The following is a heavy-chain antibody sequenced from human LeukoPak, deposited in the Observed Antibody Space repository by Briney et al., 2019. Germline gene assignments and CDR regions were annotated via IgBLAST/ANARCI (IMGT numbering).Heavy chain of an antibody. Sequence: GGSLRLSCAASGFTFSSYWMSWVRQAPGKGLEWVANIKQDGSEKYYEDSVKGRFTISRDNAKNSLYLQMNSLRAEDTAVYYCAVQAYRGYFDYWGQGTLVTVSS. V-gene: IGHV3-7*01. D-gene: IGHD1-26*01. CDR2: IKQDGSEK. J-gene: IGHJ4*02. CDR3: AVQAYRGYFDY. CDR1: GFTFSSYW.